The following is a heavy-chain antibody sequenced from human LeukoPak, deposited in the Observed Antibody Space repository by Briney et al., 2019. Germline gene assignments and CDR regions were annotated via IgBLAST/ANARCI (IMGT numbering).Heavy chain of an antibody. CDR3: AKGHTYGMI. Sequence: GGSLRLSCAASGFTFSDYYMSWLRQTPGKGLEGVSYISGSGTTMVYAKSVKSRFTISRDNAKDSLYLQMNSVGAEDTAVYDCAKGHTYGMIWGQGTLVSVSS. V-gene: IGHV3-11*01. CDR1: GFTFSDYY. D-gene: IGHD2-8*01. CDR2: ISGSGTTM. J-gene: IGHJ4*02.